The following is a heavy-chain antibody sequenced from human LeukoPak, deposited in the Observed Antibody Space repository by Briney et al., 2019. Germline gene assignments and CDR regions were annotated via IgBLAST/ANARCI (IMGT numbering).Heavy chain of an antibody. CDR3: AKVGDPGIAAACGLDY. J-gene: IGHJ4*02. D-gene: IGHD6-13*01. CDR1: GFTFDDYA. V-gene: IGHV3-9*01. Sequence: GGSLRLSCAASGFTFDDYAMYWVRQGPGKGLEWVSGISWNSGSIGYADSVMGRFTISRDNAKNSLYLQMNSLRAEDTALYYCAKVGDPGIAAACGLDYWGQGTLVTVSS. CDR2: ISWNSGSI.